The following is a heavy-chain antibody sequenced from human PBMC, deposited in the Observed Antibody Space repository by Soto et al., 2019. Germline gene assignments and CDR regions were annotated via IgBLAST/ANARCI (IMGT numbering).Heavy chain of an antibody. Sequence: QVQLVESGGGVVQPGRSLRLSCAASGFTFSSYAMHWVRQAPGKGLEWVAVISYDGSNKYYADSVKGRFTISRDNSRNTLYLQMNSLRVEDTAVYYCARAKLIVGATGGPDDRDYWGQGTLVTVSS. CDR3: ARAKLIVGATGGPDDRDY. CDR1: GFTFSSYA. D-gene: IGHD1-26*01. CDR2: ISYDGSNK. V-gene: IGHV3-30-3*01. J-gene: IGHJ4*02.